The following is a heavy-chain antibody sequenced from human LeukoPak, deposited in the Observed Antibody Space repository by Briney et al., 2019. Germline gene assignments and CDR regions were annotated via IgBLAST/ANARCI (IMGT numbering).Heavy chain of an antibody. V-gene: IGHV1-69*13. J-gene: IGHJ3*01. CDR3: ARESRGELVA. Sequence: SVTVSCTASGGTFSSYAISWVRQAPGQGLEWMGGIIPIFGTANYAQKFQGRVTITADESTSTAYMELSSLRSEDTAVYYCARESRGELVAWGQGTMVTVSS. CDR1: GGTFSSYA. D-gene: IGHD1-26*01. CDR2: IIPIFGTA.